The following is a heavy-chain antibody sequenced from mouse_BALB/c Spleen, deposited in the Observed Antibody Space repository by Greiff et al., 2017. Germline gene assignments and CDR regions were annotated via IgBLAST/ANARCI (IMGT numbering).Heavy chain of an antibody. J-gene: IGHJ4*01. CDR2: ISSGSSTI. V-gene: IGHV5-17*02. Sequence: DVQLVESGGGLVQPGGSRKLSCAASGFTFSSFGMHWVRQAPEKGLEWVAYISSGSSTIYYADTVKGRFTISRDNPKNTLFLQMTSLRSEDTAMYYCARYGASRAMDYWGQGTSVTVSS. CDR3: ARYGASRAMDY. CDR1: GFTFSSFG. D-gene: IGHD1-1*01.